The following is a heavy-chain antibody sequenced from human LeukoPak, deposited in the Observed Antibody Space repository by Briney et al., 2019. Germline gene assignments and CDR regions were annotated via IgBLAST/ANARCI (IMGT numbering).Heavy chain of an antibody. CDR1: GFTVSSNY. J-gene: IGHJ3*02. CDR2: IYSGGST. CDR3: ARDLKGQYQDAFDI. Sequence: GGSLRLSCAASGFTVSSNYMSWVRQAPGKGLEWVSVIYSGGSTYYADSVKGRFTISRDNSKNTVYLQMNSLRAEDTAVYYCARDLKGQYQDAFDIWGQGTMVTVSS. D-gene: IGHD2-2*01. V-gene: IGHV3-53*01.